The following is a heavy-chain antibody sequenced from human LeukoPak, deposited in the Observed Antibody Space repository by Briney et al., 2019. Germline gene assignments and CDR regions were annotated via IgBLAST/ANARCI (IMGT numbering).Heavy chain of an antibody. CDR1: GGSISSYY. Sequence: ETLSLTCTVSGGSISSYYWSWIRPPAGKGLEWIGRIYTSGSITYNPSLKSRVSMSVDTSKNQFSLKLSSVTAADTAVYYCARDSGTTGEVKFDPWGQGTLVTVSS. V-gene: IGHV4-4*07. CDR3: ARDSGTTGEVKFDP. CDR2: IYTSGSI. D-gene: IGHD3-10*01. J-gene: IGHJ5*02.